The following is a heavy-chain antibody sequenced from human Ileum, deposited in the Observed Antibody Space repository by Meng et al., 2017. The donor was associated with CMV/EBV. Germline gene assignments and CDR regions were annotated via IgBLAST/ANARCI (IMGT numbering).Heavy chain of an antibody. D-gene: IGHD2-15*01. J-gene: IGHJ4*02. V-gene: IGHV4-30-4*08. CDR2: IYYSGST. CDR3: ARQRGYCSGGSCYHFDY. Sequence: VQLQEAGPGLVKPSQTLSLTRTVAGGSISSGDYYWSWIRQPPGKGLEWIGYIYYSGSTYYNPSLKSRVTISVDTSKNQFSLKLSSVTAADTAVYYCARQRGYCSGGSCYHFDYWGQGTLVTVSS. CDR1: GGSISSGDYY.